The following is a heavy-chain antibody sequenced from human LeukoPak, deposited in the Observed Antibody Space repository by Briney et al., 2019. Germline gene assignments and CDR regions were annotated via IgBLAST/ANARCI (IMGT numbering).Heavy chain of an antibody. V-gene: IGHV3-21*01. J-gene: IGHJ4*02. Sequence: PGGSLRLSCAASEFTFSSYNMNWVRQAPGKGLEWVSCISGSGKYIYYADSVKGRFTISRDNAKNSLYLQMNSLRAEDTAVYYCAKHGKMATKYHDYWGQGTLVTVSS. CDR1: EFTFSSYN. D-gene: IGHD5-24*01. CDR3: AKHGKMATKYHDY. CDR2: ISGSGKYI.